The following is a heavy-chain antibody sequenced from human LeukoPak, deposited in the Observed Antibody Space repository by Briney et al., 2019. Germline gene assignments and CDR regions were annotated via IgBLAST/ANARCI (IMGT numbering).Heavy chain of an antibody. J-gene: IGHJ3*02. CDR2: ISGSGGST. V-gene: IGHV3-23*01. D-gene: IGHD3-16*01. Sequence: GGSLRLSCAASGFTVSSNYMSWVRQAPGKGLEWVSGISGSGGSTYYANSVKGRFTISRDNSDNRLYLQMNSLRAEDTAVYYCTKGGPWMITFGGAPDAFDIWGQGTMVTVSS. CDR3: TKGGPWMITFGGAPDAFDI. CDR1: GFTVSSNY.